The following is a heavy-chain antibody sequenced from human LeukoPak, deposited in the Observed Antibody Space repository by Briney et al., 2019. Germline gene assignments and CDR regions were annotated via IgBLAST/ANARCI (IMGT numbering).Heavy chain of an antibody. CDR3: ARLYCSSTSCYLGY. CDR1: GGSISSGSYY. V-gene: IGHV4-61*01. CDR2: IYYSGST. D-gene: IGHD2-2*01. J-gene: IGHJ4*02. Sequence: SQTLSLTCTVSGGSISSGSYYWSWIRQPPGKGLEWIGYIYYSGSTNYNPSLKSRVTISVDTSKNQFSLKLSSVTAADTAVYYCARLYCSSTSCYLGYWGQGTLVTVSS.